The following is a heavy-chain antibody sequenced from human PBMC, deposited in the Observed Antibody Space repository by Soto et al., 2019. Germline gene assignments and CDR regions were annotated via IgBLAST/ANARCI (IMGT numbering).Heavy chain of an antibody. D-gene: IGHD2-15*01. Sequence: ASVKVSCKASGGTFSSYAISWVRQAPGQGLEWMGGIIPIFGTANYAQKFQGRVTITADESTSTAYMELSSLRSEDTAVYYCARESRYCSGGSCYARGFDYWGQG. CDR2: IIPIFGTA. CDR1: GGTFSSYA. CDR3: ARESRYCSGGSCYARGFDY. J-gene: IGHJ4*02. V-gene: IGHV1-69*13.